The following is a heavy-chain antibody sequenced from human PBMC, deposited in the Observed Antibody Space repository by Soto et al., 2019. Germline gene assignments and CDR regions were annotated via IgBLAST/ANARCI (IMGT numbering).Heavy chain of an antibody. CDR2: IYHTGST. D-gene: IGHD2-8*02. CDR3: ATLSAADRDSPFLTVFDS. J-gene: IGHJ4*02. CDR1: GFSISGHF. Sequence: XETLCITCAVSGFSISGHFWNWIRQTPGMGLQWIRYIYHTGSTRCHPSLNSRVTISIDTSKSHFSLNLTSVTAADTATYYCATLSAADRDSPFLTVFDSWRQGAKGTVSS. V-gene: IGHV4-59*11.